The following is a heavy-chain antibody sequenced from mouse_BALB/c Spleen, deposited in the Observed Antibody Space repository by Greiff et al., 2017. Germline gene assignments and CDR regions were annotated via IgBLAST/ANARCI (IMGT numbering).Heavy chain of an antibody. V-gene: IGHV5-6-5*01. J-gene: IGHJ2*01. CDR3: ARGVRGITTVVARGYYFDY. CDR1: GFTFSSYA. D-gene: IGHD1-1*01. CDR2: ISSGGST. Sequence: EVKVVESGGGLVKPGGSLKLSCAASGFTFSSYAMSWVRQTPEKRLEWVASISSGGSTYYPDSVKGRFTISRDNARNILYLQMSSLRSEDTAMYYCARGVRGITTVVARGYYFDYWGQGTTLTVSS.